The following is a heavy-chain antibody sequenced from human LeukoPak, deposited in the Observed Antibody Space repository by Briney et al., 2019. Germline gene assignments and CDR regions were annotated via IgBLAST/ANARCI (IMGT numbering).Heavy chain of an antibody. V-gene: IGHV1-3*01. Sequence: ASVKVSCKASGYTFTSYGISWVRQAPGQGLEWMGWINAGNGNTKYSQKFQGRVTITRDTSASTAYMELSSLRSEDTAVYYCATLYHCSGGSCYVYFQHWGQGTLVTVSS. J-gene: IGHJ1*01. CDR1: GYTFTSYG. CDR2: INAGNGNT. CDR3: ATLYHCSGGSCYVYFQH. D-gene: IGHD2-15*01.